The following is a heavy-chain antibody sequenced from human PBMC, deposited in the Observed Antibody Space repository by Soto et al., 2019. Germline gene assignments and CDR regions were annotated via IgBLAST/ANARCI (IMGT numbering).Heavy chain of an antibody. CDR1: GCTFSSST. CDR3: ARSDCSGGTCYHDWFAP. CDR2: INPILGTA. Sequence: QVQLVQSGAEVKKPGSSVKVSCKASGCTFSSSTISWVRQAPGQGHEWMGRINPILGTANYAQKFQGRVPRTADGSTSTAYMDLSSLRSEDTAVYYCARSDCSGGTCYHDWFAPWGQGTLVTVAS. J-gene: IGHJ5*01. V-gene: IGHV1-69*01. D-gene: IGHD2-15*01.